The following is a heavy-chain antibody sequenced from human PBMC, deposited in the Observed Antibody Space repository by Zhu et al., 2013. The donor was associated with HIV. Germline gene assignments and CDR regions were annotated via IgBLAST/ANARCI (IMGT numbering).Heavy chain of an antibody. D-gene: IGHD4-4*01. CDR1: GSTFTSYY. V-gene: IGHV1-46*01. J-gene: IGHJ6*02. Sequence: QVQLVQSGAEVKKPGASVKVSCKASGSTFTSYYMHWVRQAPGQGLEWMGIMNPSGGGTSYAQKFQGRVTMTWDTSTSTVYMELSSLRSEDTAVYYCAREPTVTTVPISYFYGMDVWGQGTTVTVSS. CDR3: AREPTVTTVPISYFYGMDV. CDR2: MNPSGGGT.